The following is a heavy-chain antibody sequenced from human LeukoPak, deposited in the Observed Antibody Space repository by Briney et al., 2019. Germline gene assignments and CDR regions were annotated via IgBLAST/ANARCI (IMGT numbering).Heavy chain of an antibody. D-gene: IGHD3-10*01. CDR3: ARQYLNHGSGTNWFGP. Sequence: SETLSLTCAVYGGSFSGYYWSWIRQPPGKGLEWIGEINHSGSTNYNPSLKSRVTISVDTSKNQFSLKLSSVTAADTAVYYCARQYLNHGSGTNWFGPWGQGTLVTVSS. CDR1: GGSFSGYY. J-gene: IGHJ5*02. V-gene: IGHV4-34*01. CDR2: INHSGST.